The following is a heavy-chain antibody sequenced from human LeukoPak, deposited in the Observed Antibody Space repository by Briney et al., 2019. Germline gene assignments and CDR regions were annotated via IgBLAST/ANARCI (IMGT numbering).Heavy chain of an antibody. J-gene: IGHJ4*02. CDR2: INPNTGDT. D-gene: IGHD5-12*01. Sequence: ASVKVSCKASGYIFTGQYMHWVRQAPGQGLEWMGWINPNTGDTNYAQNLQGRVAMTRDTTISTAYMELSRLTSDDTAVYYCASYPRYMSSPPFDYWGQGTLVTVSS. V-gene: IGHV1-2*02. CDR3: ASYPRYMSSPPFDY. CDR1: GYIFTGQY.